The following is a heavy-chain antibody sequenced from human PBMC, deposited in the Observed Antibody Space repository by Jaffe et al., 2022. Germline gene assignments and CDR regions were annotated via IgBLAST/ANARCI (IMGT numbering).Heavy chain of an antibody. Sequence: EVQLVESGGGLVQPGGSLRLSCAASGFTFSSYWMSWVRQAPGKGLEWVANIKQDGSEKYYVDSVKGRFTISRDNAKNSLYLQMNSLRAEDTAVYYCARDGKGYFDWLGGFHDYWGQGTLVTVSS. CDR2: IKQDGSEK. V-gene: IGHV3-7*05. CDR1: GFTFSSYW. J-gene: IGHJ4*02. CDR3: ARDGKGYFDWLGGFHDY. D-gene: IGHD3-9*01.